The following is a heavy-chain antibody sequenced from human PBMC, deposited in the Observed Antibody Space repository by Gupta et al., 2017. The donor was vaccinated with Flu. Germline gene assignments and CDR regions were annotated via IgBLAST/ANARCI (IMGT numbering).Heavy chain of an antibody. D-gene: IGHD2-2*02. CDR3: ARAGGLRYCSSTSCYMGRGFYYYYYYMDV. Sequence: GLEWIGEINHSGSTNYNPSLKSRVTISVDTSKNQFSLKLSSVTAADTAVYYCARAGGLRYCSSTSCYMGRGFYYYYYYMDVWGKGTTVTVSS. V-gene: IGHV4-34*01. CDR2: INHSGST. J-gene: IGHJ6*03.